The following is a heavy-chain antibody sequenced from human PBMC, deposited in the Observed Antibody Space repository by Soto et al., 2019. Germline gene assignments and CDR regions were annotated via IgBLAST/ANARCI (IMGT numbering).Heavy chain of an antibody. CDR1: GGSISSSRYY. D-gene: IGHD3-22*01. CDR2: IYYSGST. CDR3: ARSSYYYDGGGNDY. Sequence: QLQLQESGPGLVKPSETLSLTCTVSGGSISSSRYYWGWIRQPPGKGLEWIGSIYYSGSTYYNPSLKSRVTISVDTSKKQFSLKLSSVTAADTAVYYCARSSYYYDGGGNDYWGQGTLVTVSS. V-gene: IGHV4-39*01. J-gene: IGHJ4*02.